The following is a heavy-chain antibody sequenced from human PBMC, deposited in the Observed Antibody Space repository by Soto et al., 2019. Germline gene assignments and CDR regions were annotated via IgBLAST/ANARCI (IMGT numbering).Heavy chain of an antibody. V-gene: IGHV1-46*01. CDR3: ARVERFLEWVSSEDDYYVMDV. Sequence: GAPVKVSCKAFGYTFTGDLMHWGRKAPEKGLEWMGIINPSGGSTSYAQKFQGRVTMTRDTSTSTVYMELSSLRSEDTAVYYCARVERFLEWVSSEDDYYVMDVWGQGTTVTVSS. CDR2: INPSGGST. J-gene: IGHJ6*02. D-gene: IGHD3-3*01. CDR1: GYTFTGDL.